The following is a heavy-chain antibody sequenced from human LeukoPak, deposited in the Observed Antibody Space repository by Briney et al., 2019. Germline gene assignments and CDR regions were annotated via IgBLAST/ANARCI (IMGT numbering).Heavy chain of an antibody. J-gene: IGHJ4*02. CDR1: GFIFNDYF. CDR3: ARGDYYDSQLDY. V-gene: IGHV3-11*04. D-gene: IGHD3-22*01. Sequence: GSLRLSCAASGFIFNDYFMGWIRQTPGKGREWVSYITNNGRKTYYADSMEGRFTISRDNAKNSLYLQMNSLRAEDTAVYYCARGDYYDSQLDYWGQGTLVTVSS. CDR2: ITNNGRKT.